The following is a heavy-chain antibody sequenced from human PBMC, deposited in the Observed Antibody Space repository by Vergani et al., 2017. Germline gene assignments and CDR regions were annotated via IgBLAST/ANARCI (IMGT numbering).Heavy chain of an antibody. CDR2: INPNGDAT. Sequence: QVQLVQSGAELKKPGASVRVSCKASGFILTDYYIHWMRQAPGQGLEWIGWINPNGDATHYAQNFRGRVTLTRDTSSNTAYMDLASLTSDDTAIYYCARDHHGPTTLDYWCQGSLVTVSS. J-gene: IGHJ4*02. V-gene: IGHV1-2*02. D-gene: IGHD2-15*01. CDR3: ARDHHGPTTLDY. CDR1: GFILTDYY.